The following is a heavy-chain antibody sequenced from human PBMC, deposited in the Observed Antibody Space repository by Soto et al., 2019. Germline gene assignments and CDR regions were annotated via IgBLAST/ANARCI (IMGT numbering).Heavy chain of an antibody. J-gene: IGHJ6*02. D-gene: IGHD5-18*01. Sequence: ASVKVSCKASGYTFTSYGISWVRQAPGQGLEWMGWISAYNGNTNYAQKLQGRVTMTTDTSTSTAYMELRSLRSDDTAVYYCARDEAAMVFNGMDVWGQGTTVTVSS. CDR3: ARDEAAMVFNGMDV. CDR1: GYTFTSYG. V-gene: IGHV1-18*01. CDR2: ISAYNGNT.